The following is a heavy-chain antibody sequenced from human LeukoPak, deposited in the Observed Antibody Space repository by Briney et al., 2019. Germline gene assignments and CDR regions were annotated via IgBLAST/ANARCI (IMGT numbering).Heavy chain of an antibody. J-gene: IGHJ4*02. CDR2: IYTSGST. Sequence: SETLSLTCTVSGGSISSGNYYWSWIRQPAGKGLEWIGRIYTSGSTNYNPSLMSRVTISLDTSKNQFYLKLSSVTAAEPALYYCAREFCSSASCPFDFWGLGTLVTVSS. CDR1: GGSISSGNYY. V-gene: IGHV4-61*02. D-gene: IGHD2-2*01. CDR3: AREFCSSASCPFDF.